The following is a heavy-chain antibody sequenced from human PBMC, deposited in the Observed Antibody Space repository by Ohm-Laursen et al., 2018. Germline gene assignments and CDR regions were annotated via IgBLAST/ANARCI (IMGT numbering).Heavy chain of an antibody. CDR1: GDSISSYY. J-gene: IGHJ4*02. CDR3: ARAFRDGYNDY. Sequence: SETLSLTCTVSGDSISSYYWSWIRQPPGKGLEWIGYISYNGNTNYNPSLKSRVTISIDTSKKQVSLKLRSVTAADTAVYYCARAFRDGYNDYWGQGTLVTVSS. D-gene: IGHD5-24*01. CDR2: ISYNGNT. V-gene: IGHV4-59*08.